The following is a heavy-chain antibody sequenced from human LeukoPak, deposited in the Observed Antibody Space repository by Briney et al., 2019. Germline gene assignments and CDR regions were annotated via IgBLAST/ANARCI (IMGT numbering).Heavy chain of an antibody. CDR1: GFTFSDYY. J-gene: IGHJ4*02. D-gene: IGHD3-22*01. CDR2: ITGSSSYT. Sequence: PGGSLRLSCAASGFTFSDYYMSWIRQVPGKGLEWISYITGSSSYTNYADSVKGRFTTSRDNAKNSLYLQMNSLRAEDTAVYYCARGYYDNSGYYFPFDYWGQGTLVTVSS. CDR3: ARGYYDNSGYYFPFDY. V-gene: IGHV3-11*06.